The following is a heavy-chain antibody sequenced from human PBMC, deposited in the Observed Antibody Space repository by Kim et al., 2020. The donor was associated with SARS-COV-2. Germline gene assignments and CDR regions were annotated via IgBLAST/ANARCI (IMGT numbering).Heavy chain of an antibody. D-gene: IGHD7-27*01. CDR2: VSDTGST. CDR3: ARENWGIDY. Sequence: SETLSLTCTVSGGSISHYYWTWIRQPPGKGLEWIGYVSDTGSTKYNPSLKSRVTISVDTSKNQFSLRLNSVTAADTAVYYCARENWGIDYWGQGTLVTVSS. CDR1: GGSISHYY. J-gene: IGHJ4*02. V-gene: IGHV4-59*01.